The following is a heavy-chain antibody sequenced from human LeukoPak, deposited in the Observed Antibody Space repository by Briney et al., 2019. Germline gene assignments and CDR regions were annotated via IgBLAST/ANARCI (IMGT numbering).Heavy chain of an antibody. J-gene: IGHJ5*02. V-gene: IGHV3-64*01. Sequence: QAGGSLRLSCAASGFTFTSYAMHWVRQAPGKGLEYVSAISSNGGSTYYANSVKGRFTISRDNSKNTLYLQMGSLRAEDMAVYYCARTYNWNFNNWFDPWGQGTLVTVSS. CDR3: ARTYNWNFNNWFDP. CDR1: GFTFTSYA. D-gene: IGHD1-7*01. CDR2: ISSNGGST.